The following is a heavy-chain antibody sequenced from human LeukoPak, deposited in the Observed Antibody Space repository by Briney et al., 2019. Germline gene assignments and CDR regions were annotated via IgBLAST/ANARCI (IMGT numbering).Heavy chain of an antibody. V-gene: IGHV3-30*03. CDR1: GFTFSSYG. J-gene: IGHJ4*02. CDR3: ARGRDEYSYGYGGFDY. Sequence: PGRSLRLSCAASGFTFSSYGMHWVRQAPGKGLEWVAVISYEGSNKYSADSVKGRFTISRDNSKNILYLQMDSLSSEDTAVYYCARGRDEYSYGYGGFDYWGQGILVTVSS. CDR2: ISYEGSNK. D-gene: IGHD5-18*01.